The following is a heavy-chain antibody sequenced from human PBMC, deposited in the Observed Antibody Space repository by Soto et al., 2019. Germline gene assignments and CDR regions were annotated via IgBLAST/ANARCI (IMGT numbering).Heavy chain of an antibody. CDR2: IYYSGST. D-gene: IGHD4-17*01. J-gene: IGHJ4*02. Sequence: SETLSLTCTVSGGSISSGGYYWSWIRQHPGKGLEWIGYIYYSGSTYYNPSLKSRVTISVDTSKNQFSLKLSSVTAADTAAYYCARGDYGDYAVYWGQGTLVTVSS. V-gene: IGHV4-31*03. CDR3: ARGDYGDYAVY. CDR1: GGSISSGGYY.